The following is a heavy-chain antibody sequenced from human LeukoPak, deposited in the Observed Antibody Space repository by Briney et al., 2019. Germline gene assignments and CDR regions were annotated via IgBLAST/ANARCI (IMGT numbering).Heavy chain of an antibody. J-gene: IGHJ4*02. CDR3: AGGKGSLGYCSSTSCRYYFDY. CDR1: GGSFSGYY. V-gene: IGHV4-34*01. CDR2: INHSGST. Sequence: SETLSLTCAVYGGSFSGYYWSWIRQPPGKGLEWIGEINHSGSTNYNPSLKSRVTISVDTSKNQFSLKLSSVTAADTAVYYCAGGKGSLGYCSSTSCRYYFDYWGQGTLVTVSS. D-gene: IGHD2-2*01.